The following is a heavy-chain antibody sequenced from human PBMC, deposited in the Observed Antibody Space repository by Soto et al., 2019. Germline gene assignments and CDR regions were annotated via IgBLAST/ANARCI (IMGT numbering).Heavy chain of an antibody. CDR3: ARDDDGPDNGVAM. D-gene: IGHD2-8*01. Sequence: QVQLVESGGGLVQPGGSLRLSCAASGFTFSNYGMHWLRQAPGKGLEWLAVIFNDGSDENYGDSVKGGVTISRNNSKNPMYVQINSLTVEDTAVKYCARDDDGPDNGVAMWGQGTMVTVSS. J-gene: IGHJ3*02. V-gene: IGHV3-33*01. CDR1: GFTFSNYG. CDR2: IFNDGSDE.